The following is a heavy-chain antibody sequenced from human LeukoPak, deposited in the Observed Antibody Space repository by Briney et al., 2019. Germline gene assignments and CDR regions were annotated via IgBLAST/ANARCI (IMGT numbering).Heavy chain of an antibody. J-gene: IGHJ4*02. CDR2: IYYSGST. D-gene: IGHD3-10*01. Sequence: PSETLSLTCTVSGGSISSGGYYWSWIRQHPGKGLEWIGYIYYSGSTYYNPSLKSRVTISVDTSKNQFSLKLSSVTAADTAVYYCARGCGSGSYSYYFDYWGQGTLVTVSS. V-gene: IGHV4-31*03. CDR1: GGSISSGGYY. CDR3: ARGCGSGSYSYYFDY.